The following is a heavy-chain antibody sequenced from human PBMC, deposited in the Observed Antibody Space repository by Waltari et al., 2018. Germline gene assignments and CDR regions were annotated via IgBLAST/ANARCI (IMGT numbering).Heavy chain of an antibody. V-gene: IGHV3-73*02. D-gene: IGHD4-17*01. CDR2: IRSKANRYAT. Sequence: EVQLVESGGGLVQPGGSLKLSCAASGFTFSGSAMHWVRQASGKGLEWVGRIRSKANRYATAYAESVKGRFTITRDDSKNTAYLQMNSLKTEDTAVYYCTITTTVNDYWGQGTLVTVSS. J-gene: IGHJ4*02. CDR3: TITTTVNDY. CDR1: GFTFSGSA.